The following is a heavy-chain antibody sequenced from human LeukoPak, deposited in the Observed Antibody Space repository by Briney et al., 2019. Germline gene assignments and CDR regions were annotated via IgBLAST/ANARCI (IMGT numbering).Heavy chain of an antibody. CDR1: GFTFSSYG. D-gene: IGHD2-2*01. V-gene: IGHV3-30*18. CDR2: ISYDGSNK. Sequence: GGSLRLSCAASGFTFSSYGMHWVRQAPGKGLEWVAVISYDGSNKYYADSVKGRFTISRDNSKNTLYLQMNSPRAEDTTVYYCAKDGRGGVPAAKTKGSYYYYGMDVWGQGTTVTVSS. CDR3: AKDGRGGVPAAKTKGSYYYYGMDV. J-gene: IGHJ6*02.